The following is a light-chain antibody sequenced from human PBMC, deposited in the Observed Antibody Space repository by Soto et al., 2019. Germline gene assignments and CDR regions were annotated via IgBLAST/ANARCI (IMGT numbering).Light chain of an antibody. Sequence: QSALTQPASVSGSPGQSITISCTGTSSDVGGYDYVSWYQHHPGKAPKVMIYEVSNRPSGVSNRFSGSKSGNTASLTISGLQAEDEAAYYCTSYTSTTTRVFGTGTKVTVL. CDR3: TSYTSTTTRV. CDR1: SSDVGGYDY. J-gene: IGLJ1*01. CDR2: EVS. V-gene: IGLV2-14*01.